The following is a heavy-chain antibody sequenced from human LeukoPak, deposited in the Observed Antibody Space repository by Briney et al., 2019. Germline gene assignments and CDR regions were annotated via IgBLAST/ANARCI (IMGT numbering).Heavy chain of an antibody. D-gene: IGHD3-10*01. Sequence: SETLSLTCVVSGGSISSYYWTWIRQVAGKGLEWVGRIYASGDRNYNPFLKSRVTMSVDTSKNQFSLMLSSVTAADTAVYYCARGWAPRGEKSFFDQGGQGALVTVSS. CDR2: IYASGDR. J-gene: IGHJ4*02. CDR1: GGSISSYY. V-gene: IGHV4-4*07. CDR3: ARGWAPRGEKSFFDQ.